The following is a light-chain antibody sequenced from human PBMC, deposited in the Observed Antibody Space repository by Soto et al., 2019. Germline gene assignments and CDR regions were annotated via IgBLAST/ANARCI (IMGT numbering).Light chain of an antibody. CDR3: AAWDDSLSGYYV. CDR2: RNN. V-gene: IGLV1-47*01. CDR1: SSNIGSNY. J-gene: IGLJ1*01. Sequence: QLVLTQPPSASGTPGQRVTISCSGSSSNIGSNYVYWYQQLPGTAPKLLICRNNQRPSGVPDRFSGSKSGTSASLAISGLRSEDEADYYCAAWDDSLSGYYVFGTGTKLTVL.